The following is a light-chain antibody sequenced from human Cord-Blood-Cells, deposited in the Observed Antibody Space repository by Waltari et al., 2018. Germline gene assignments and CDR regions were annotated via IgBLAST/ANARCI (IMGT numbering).Light chain of an antibody. J-gene: IGKJ5*01. CDR3: QQRSNWPIT. V-gene: IGKV3-11*01. CDR2: DAS. Sequence: IVCPQSPATLSLSAGESATLPCRASQSVSSYLAWYQQKPGQAPRLLIYDASNRATGIPARFSGSGSGTDFTLTISSLEPEDFAVYYCQQRSNWPITFGQGTRLEIK. CDR1: QSVSSY.